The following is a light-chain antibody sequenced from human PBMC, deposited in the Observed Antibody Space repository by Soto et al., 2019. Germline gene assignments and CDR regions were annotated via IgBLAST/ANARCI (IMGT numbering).Light chain of an antibody. Sequence: DIQMTQSPSTLSASVGDRVTITCRASQSSSSWLAWYQQKPGKAPKLLIYKASSLESGVPSRFSGSGSGTEFTLTISSLQPDDFATYYCQQYNSDSFGGGTKVETK. V-gene: IGKV1-5*03. CDR2: KAS. J-gene: IGKJ4*01. CDR1: QSSSSW. CDR3: QQYNSDS.